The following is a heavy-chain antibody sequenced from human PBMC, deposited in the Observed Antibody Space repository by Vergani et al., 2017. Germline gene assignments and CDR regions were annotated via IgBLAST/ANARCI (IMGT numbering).Heavy chain of an antibody. CDR1: GFTFSNSA. J-gene: IGHJ6*02. CDR2: IYSGGST. D-gene: IGHD1-1*01. V-gene: IGHV3-66*02. Sequence: EVHLLESGGGQVEAGGSLRLSCVASGFTFSNSAMSWVRQTSGKGLEWVSIIYSGGSTYYADSVKGRFTISRDNSKNTLYLQMNSLRAEDTAVYYCAREITSARGMDVWGQGTTVTVSS. CDR3: AREITSARGMDV.